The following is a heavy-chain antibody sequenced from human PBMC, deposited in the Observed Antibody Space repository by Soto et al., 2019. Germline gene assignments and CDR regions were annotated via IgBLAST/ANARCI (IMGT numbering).Heavy chain of an antibody. CDR3: ARRRGFPYSYGMDV. D-gene: IGHD5-12*01. J-gene: IGHJ6*02. Sequence: QLQLQESGSGLVKPSQTLSLTCAVSGGSISSGGYSWSWIRQPPGKGLEWIGYIYHSGSTYYNPSLKSRVTISVDSSKNQFSLKLSSVTAADTAVYYCARRRGFPYSYGMDVWGQGTTVTVSS. CDR1: GGSISSGGYS. V-gene: IGHV4-30-2*01. CDR2: IYHSGST.